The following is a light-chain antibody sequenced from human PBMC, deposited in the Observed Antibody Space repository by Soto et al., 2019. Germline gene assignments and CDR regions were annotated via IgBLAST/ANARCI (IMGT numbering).Light chain of an antibody. J-gene: IGKJ1*01. V-gene: IGKV1-5*01. CDR1: QSISSW. CDR3: QQYNSYSLWT. Sequence: DIQMTQSPSTLSASVGDRVTITCRASQSISSWLAWYQQKPGKAPKLLIYDASSLESGVPSTFSGSGSGKEFTLTVSRRQPDDFATYYCQQYNSYSLWTFGQGTQVEIK. CDR2: DAS.